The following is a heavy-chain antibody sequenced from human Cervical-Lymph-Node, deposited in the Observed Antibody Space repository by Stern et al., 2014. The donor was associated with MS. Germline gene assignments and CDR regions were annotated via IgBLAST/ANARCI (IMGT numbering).Heavy chain of an antibody. Sequence: QVQLVQSGAEVKKPGSSVKVSCKASGGTFSNYGISWVRQAPGQGLVLMGGIIPIFGTANYAQKFQGRVTITADESTSTAYMELSSLRSDDTAVYYCAREFNYDTSGYYFYYWGQGTLVTVSS. CDR3: AREFNYDTSGYYFYY. CDR2: IIPIFGTA. D-gene: IGHD3-22*01. J-gene: IGHJ4*02. V-gene: IGHV1-69*01. CDR1: GGTFSNYG.